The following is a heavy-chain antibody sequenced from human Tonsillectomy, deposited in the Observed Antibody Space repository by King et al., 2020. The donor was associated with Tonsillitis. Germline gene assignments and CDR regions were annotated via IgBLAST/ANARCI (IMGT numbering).Heavy chain of an antibody. CDR1: GFTFSTYG. J-gene: IGHJ4*02. D-gene: IGHD6-13*01. CDR2: ISSSGGST. CDR3: ALSCRTPGTGRDCEFDY. Sequence: VQLVESGGGLVQPGGSLRLSCAASGFTFSTYGMSWVRQAPGKGLEWVSAISSSGGSTYYADSVKGRFSISRDNSKNTLYLQMNSLRVEDTAVYYCALSCRTPGTGRDCEFDYWGQGTLVTVSS. V-gene: IGHV3-23*04.